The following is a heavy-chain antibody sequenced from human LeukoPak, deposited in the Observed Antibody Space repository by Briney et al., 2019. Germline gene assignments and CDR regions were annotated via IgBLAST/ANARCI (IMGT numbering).Heavy chain of an antibody. CDR2: IYYSGST. J-gene: IGHJ6*02. D-gene: IGHD6-13*01. V-gene: IGHV4-59*01. CDR3: ASGRQQLAHYGMDV. Sequence: SEILSLTCTVSGGSISSYYWSWIRQPPGKGLEWIGYIYYSGSTNYNPSLKSRVTISVDTSKNQFSLKLSSVTAADTAVYYCASGRQQLAHYGMDVWGQGTTVTVSS. CDR1: GGSISSYY.